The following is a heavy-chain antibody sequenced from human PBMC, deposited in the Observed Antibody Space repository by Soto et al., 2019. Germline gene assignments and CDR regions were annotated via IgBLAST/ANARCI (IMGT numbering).Heavy chain of an antibody. CDR1: GYTFTSHG. D-gene: IGHD2-8*01. Sequence: ASVKGYCKASGYTFTSHGISWVRQAPGQGLEWMGWISGYNGDTNYAQKFQGRVSMTIDTSTTTAYMELRSLTSDDTAVYFCAKNGQPPYYYYGLDVWGQGTKVTVSS. CDR3: AKNGQPPYYYYGLDV. CDR2: ISGYNGDT. J-gene: IGHJ6*02. V-gene: IGHV1-18*01.